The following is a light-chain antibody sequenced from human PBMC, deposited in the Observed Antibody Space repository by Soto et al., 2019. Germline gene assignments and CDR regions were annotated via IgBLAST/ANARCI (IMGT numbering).Light chain of an antibody. CDR1: QSVNNF. V-gene: IGKV3-11*01. J-gene: IGKJ1*01. CDR3: QQRRNWPPT. Sequence: EIVLTQSPATLSLSPGERATLSCRASQSVNNFLAWYQQRPGQAPRLLMYEASNRATGVPARFSGSGSGTDFTLTISSLDPEDFAIYYCQQRRNWPPTFGQGTKVEIK. CDR2: EAS.